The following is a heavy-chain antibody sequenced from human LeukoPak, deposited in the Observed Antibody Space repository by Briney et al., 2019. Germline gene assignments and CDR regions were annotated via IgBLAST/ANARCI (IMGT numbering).Heavy chain of an antibody. V-gene: IGHV4-34*01. D-gene: IGHD3-22*01. CDR2: INHSGST. J-gene: IGHJ3*02. CDR1: GGSFSGYY. Sequence: PSETLSLTCAVYGGSFSGYYWSWLRQPPGKGLEWIGEINHSGSTNYNPSLKSRVTISVDTSKNQFSLKLSSVTAADTAVYYCARAMIVVVHDAFDIGGQGTMVTVSP. CDR3: ARAMIVVVHDAFDI.